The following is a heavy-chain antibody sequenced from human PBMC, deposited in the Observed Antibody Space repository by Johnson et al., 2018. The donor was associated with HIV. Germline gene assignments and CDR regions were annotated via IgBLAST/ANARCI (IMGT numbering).Heavy chain of an antibody. V-gene: IGHV3-23*04. D-gene: IGHD1-26*01. CDR2: ISGSGAST. Sequence: EVQLVESGGGLVQPGGSLRLSCAASGFSFSSYAMSWVRQAPGKGLEWVSAISGSGASTYYADSVKGRFTISRDNSKNTLYLQMNSLRDEDTAVYYCAKWSIVGATFSDAFDIWGQGTMVTVSS. CDR1: GFSFSSYA. J-gene: IGHJ3*02. CDR3: AKWSIVGATFSDAFDI.